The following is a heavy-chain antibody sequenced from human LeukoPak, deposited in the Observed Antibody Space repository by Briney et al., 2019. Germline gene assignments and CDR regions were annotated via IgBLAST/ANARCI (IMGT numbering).Heavy chain of an antibody. CDR1: GGTFSSYA. D-gene: IGHD2-2*03. V-gene: IGHV1-69*13. CDR2: IIPIFGTA. J-gene: IGHJ4*02. CDR3: ASTDLGNVAFDY. Sequence: SVKVSCKASGGTFSSYAISWVRQAPGQGLEWMGGIIPIFGTANYAQKFQGRVTITADESTSTAYMELSSLRSEDTAVYYCASTDLGNVAFDYWGQGTLVTVSS.